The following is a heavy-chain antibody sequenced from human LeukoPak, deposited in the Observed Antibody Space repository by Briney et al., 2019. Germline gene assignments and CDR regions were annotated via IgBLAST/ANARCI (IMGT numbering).Heavy chain of an antibody. Sequence: GGSLRLSCAASGFTFSTYAMTWVSQARGKGLEWVSAISGSGDNTYYVDSVKGRFTISRDNSKNTLYLQMNSLRAEDTAVYYCAKDRGYWGQGTLVTVSS. CDR1: GFTFSTYA. J-gene: IGHJ4*02. CDR3: AKDRGY. CDR2: ISGSGDNT. V-gene: IGHV3-23*01.